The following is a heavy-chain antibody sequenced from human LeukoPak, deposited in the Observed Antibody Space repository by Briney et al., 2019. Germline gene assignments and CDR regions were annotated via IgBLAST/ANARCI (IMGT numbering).Heavy chain of an antibody. D-gene: IGHD6-19*01. CDR1: GFTFSSYS. Sequence: GGSLRLSCAASGFTFSSYSMNWVRQAPGKGLEWVSYISSSSSTIYYADSVKGRFTISRDNAKNSLYLQMNSLRTEDTAVYYCAKAHSSGWRGGVTFDYWGQGTLVTVSS. CDR3: AKAHSSGWRGGVTFDY. V-gene: IGHV3-48*01. J-gene: IGHJ4*02. CDR2: ISSSSSTI.